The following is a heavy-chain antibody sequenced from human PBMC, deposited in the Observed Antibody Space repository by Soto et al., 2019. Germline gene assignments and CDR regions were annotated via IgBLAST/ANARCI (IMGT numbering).Heavy chain of an antibody. D-gene: IGHD3-3*01. CDR1: GFTFSSYS. V-gene: IGHV3-21*01. Sequence: PGGSLRLSCAASGFTFSSYSMNWVRQAPGKGLEWVSSISSSSSYIYYADSVKGRFTISRDNAKNSLYLQMNSLRAEDTAVYYCARESKNYDFWSGYYPLGSHDAFDIWGQGTMVTVSS. CDR3: ARESKNYDFWSGYYPLGSHDAFDI. J-gene: IGHJ3*02. CDR2: ISSSSSYI.